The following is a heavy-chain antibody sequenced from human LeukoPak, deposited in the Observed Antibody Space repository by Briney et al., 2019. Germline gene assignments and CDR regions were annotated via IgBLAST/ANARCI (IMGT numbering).Heavy chain of an antibody. D-gene: IGHD6-25*01. J-gene: IGHJ2*01. CDR1: GGSISSYY. Sequence: SEALSLTCTVSGGSISSYYWSWIRQPPGKGLEWIGYIYYSGSTNYNPSLKSRVTISVDTSKNQFSLKLSSVTAADTAVYCCARQGGGFWYFDLWGRGTLVTVSS. CDR3: ARQGGGFWYFDL. V-gene: IGHV4-59*08. CDR2: IYYSGST.